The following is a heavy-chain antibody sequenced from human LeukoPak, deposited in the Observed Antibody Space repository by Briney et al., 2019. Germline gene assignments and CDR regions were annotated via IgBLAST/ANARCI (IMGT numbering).Heavy chain of an antibody. CDR1: GDSITSDHY. Sequence: SETLSLTCTVSGDSITSDHYWTWIRQPPGKGLEWISYXYXXGNXYYNPSLRSRVTMSVATSKNQFSLELKSVTAADTAVYYCCRVACXXGXCNVDYWGQGTLVPVTS. CDR3: CRVACXXGXCNVDY. D-gene: IGHD2-15*01. CDR2: XYXXGNX. J-gene: IGHJ4*02. V-gene: IGHV4-30-4*08.